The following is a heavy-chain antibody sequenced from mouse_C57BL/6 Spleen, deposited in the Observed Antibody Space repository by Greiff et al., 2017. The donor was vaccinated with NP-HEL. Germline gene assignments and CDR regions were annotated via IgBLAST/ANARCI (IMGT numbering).Heavy chain of an antibody. D-gene: IGHD2-2*01. J-gene: IGHJ2*01. V-gene: IGHV14-4*01. CDR1: GFNIKDDY. CDR2: IDPENGDT. Sequence: EVQLQQSGAELVRPGASVKLSCTASGFNIKDDYMHWVKQRPEQGLEWIGWIDPENGDTEYASKFQGKATITADTSSNTAYLQLSSLTSEDTAVYYCTTDYGYPDYCDYWGQGTTLTVSS. CDR3: TTDYGYPDYCDY.